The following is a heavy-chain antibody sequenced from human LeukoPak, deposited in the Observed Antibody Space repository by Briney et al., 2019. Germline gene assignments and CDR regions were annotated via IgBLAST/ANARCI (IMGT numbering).Heavy chain of an antibody. V-gene: IGHV4-31*03. CDR2: IYYSGST. J-gene: IGHJ4*02. CDR3: ARDGGYCSSTSCYFDY. CDR1: GCSISSGGYC. D-gene: IGHD2-2*01. Sequence: SETLSLTCTVSGCSISSGGYCWGWIRQHPGKGLEWIGYIYYSGSTYYNPSLKSRVTISVDTSKNQFSLKLSSVTAADTAVYYCARDGGYCSSTSCYFDYWGQGTLVTVSS.